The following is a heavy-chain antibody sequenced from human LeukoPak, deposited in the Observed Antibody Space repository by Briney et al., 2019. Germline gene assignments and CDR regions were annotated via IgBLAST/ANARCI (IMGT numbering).Heavy chain of an antibody. CDR3: ARGEPIVGATQFDY. D-gene: IGHD1-26*01. Sequence: PGGSLRLSCAASGFTFSSYAMHWVRQAPGKGLEWVAVISYDGSNKYYADSVKGRFTISRDNSKNTLYLQMNSLRAEDTAVYYCARGEPIVGATQFDYWGQGTLVTVSS. CDR2: ISYDGSNK. V-gene: IGHV3-30-3*01. J-gene: IGHJ4*02. CDR1: GFTFSSYA.